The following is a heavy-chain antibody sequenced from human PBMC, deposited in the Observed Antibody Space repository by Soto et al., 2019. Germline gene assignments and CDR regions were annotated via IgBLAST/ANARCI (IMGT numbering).Heavy chain of an antibody. CDR2: ISDSGSTM. D-gene: IGHD4-17*01. Sequence: EVILVESGGGLARPGGSLRLSCATSGFSFSSFEMIWVRQAPGKGLEWISYISDSGSTMYYAASVKGRFTISRDNAKNSLYLQMSSLRVEDTALYYCARSTVTSDWGQGTQVTVSS. CDR1: GFSFSSFE. CDR3: ARSTVTSD. V-gene: IGHV3-48*03. J-gene: IGHJ4*02.